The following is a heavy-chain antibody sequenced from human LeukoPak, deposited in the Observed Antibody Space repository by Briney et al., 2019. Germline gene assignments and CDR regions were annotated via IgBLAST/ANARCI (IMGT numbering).Heavy chain of an antibody. CDR3: ARGHSGYVPCVY. V-gene: IGHV1-2*02. CDR1: GYTFTGYY. Sequence: ASVKVSCKASGYTFTGYYMHWVRQAPGQGLEWMGWINPNSGGTNYAQKFQGRVTITADESTSTAYMELSSLRSEDTAVYYCARGHSGYVPCVYWGQGTLVTVSS. J-gene: IGHJ4*02. CDR2: INPNSGGT. D-gene: IGHD5-12*01.